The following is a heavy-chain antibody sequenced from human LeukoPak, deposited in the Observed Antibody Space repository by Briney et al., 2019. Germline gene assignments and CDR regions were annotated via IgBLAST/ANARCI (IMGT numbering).Heavy chain of an antibody. CDR1: GFTFSSYW. CDR2: INSDGSST. CDR3: AKAGSGYYYGHFDY. V-gene: IGHV3-74*01. D-gene: IGHD3-22*01. Sequence: GGSLRLSCAASGFTFSSYWMHWVRQAPGKGLVWVSRINSDGSSTSYADSVKGRFTISRDNAKNSLYLQMNSLRAEDTALYYCAKAGSGYYYGHFDYWGQGTLVTASS. J-gene: IGHJ4*02.